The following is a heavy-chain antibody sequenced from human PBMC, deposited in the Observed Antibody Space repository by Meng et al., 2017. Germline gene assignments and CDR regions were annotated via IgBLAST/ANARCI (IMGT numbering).Heavy chain of an antibody. J-gene: IGHJ3*02. Sequence: QVQLVRSGAEVKKPGASVKVSCKASGYTFTSYAMHWVRQAPGQRLEWMGWINAGNGNTKYSQKFQGRVTITRDTSASTAYMELSSLRSEDTAVYYCARLCGGDCYTYHDAFDIWGQGTMVTVSS. CDR3: ARLCGGDCYTYHDAFDI. V-gene: IGHV1-3*01. CDR1: GYTFTSYA. D-gene: IGHD2-21*02. CDR2: INAGNGNT.